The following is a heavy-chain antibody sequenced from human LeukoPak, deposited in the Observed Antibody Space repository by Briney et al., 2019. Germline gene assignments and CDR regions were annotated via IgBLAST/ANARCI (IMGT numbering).Heavy chain of an antibody. J-gene: IGHJ3*02. CDR1: GGSISSYY. CDR2: IYYSGST. D-gene: IGHD1-26*01. V-gene: IGHV4-59*01. Sequence: SETLSLTCTVSGGSISSYYWSWIRQPPGKRLEWIGYIYYSGSTSYNPSLKSRVTISVDTSKNQFSLKLSSVTAADTAVYYCARGRVVGALDAFDIWGQGTMVTVSS. CDR3: ARGRVVGALDAFDI.